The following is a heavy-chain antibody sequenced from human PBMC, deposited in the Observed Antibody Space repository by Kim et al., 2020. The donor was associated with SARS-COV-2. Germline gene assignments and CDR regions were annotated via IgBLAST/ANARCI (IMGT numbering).Heavy chain of an antibody. CDR2: ISNDGSNK. CDR1: KFSFSNYA. CDR3: ARGTGWELEGFDY. Sequence: GGSLRLSCAASKFSFSNYAMHWVRQAPGKGLEWVAFISNDGSNKYYADSVKGRFTISRDNSESTVYVQMNSLRPEDTAVYYCARGTGWELEGFDYWGQGTLVTVSS. J-gene: IGHJ4*02. D-gene: IGHD1-26*01. V-gene: IGHV3-30*04.